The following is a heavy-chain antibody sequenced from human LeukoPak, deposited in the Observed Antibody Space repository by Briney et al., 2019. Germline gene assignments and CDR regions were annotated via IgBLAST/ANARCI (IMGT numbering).Heavy chain of an antibody. CDR2: INSDGSST. CDR1: GFTFSSYW. J-gene: IGHJ5*02. Sequence: GGSLRLSCAASGFTFSSYWMHWVRQAPGKGLVWVSRINSDGSSTSYADSVKGRFTISRDNAKNTLYLQMNSLRAEDAAVYYCAREYYYDSSGYYPWGQGTLVTVSS. CDR3: AREYYYDSSGYYP. D-gene: IGHD3-22*01. V-gene: IGHV3-74*01.